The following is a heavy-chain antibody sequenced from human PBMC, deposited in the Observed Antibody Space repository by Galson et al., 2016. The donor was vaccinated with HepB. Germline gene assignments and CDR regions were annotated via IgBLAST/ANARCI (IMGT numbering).Heavy chain of an antibody. Sequence: SVKVSCKASGYTFTTSGISWVRQAPGQGLEWMGWISTYSGNTKSAQKFQGGLTLTTDSSTTTAYMELRSLRFDDTALYYCARDVQYRFDPWGQGTLVTVSS. CDR3: ARDVQYRFDP. CDR1: GYTFTTSG. D-gene: IGHD2/OR15-2a*01. CDR2: ISTYSGNT. V-gene: IGHV1-18*01. J-gene: IGHJ5*02.